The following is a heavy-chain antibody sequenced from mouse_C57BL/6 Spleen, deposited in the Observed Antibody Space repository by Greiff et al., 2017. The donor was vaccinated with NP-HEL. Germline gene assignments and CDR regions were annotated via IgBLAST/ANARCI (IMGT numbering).Heavy chain of an antibody. CDR3: ARERGNYYGSSPYAMDY. D-gene: IGHD1-1*01. V-gene: IGHV1-7*01. CDR1: GYTFTSYW. J-gene: IGHJ4*01. Sequence: VQLQQSGAELAKPGASVKLSCKASGYTFTSYWMHGVKQRPGQGREWSGYRKTSSGYTKYNQKFKDKATLTADKSSSTAYMQLSSLTYEDSAVYYCARERGNYYGSSPYAMDYWGQGTSVTVSS. CDR2: RKTSSGYT.